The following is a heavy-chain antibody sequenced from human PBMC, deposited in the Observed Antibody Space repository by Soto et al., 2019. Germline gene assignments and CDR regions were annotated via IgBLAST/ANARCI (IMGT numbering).Heavy chain of an antibody. CDR2: ISGSGGST. D-gene: IGHD6-13*01. CDR3: AKDPIPIAAADY. J-gene: IGHJ4*02. V-gene: IGHV3-23*01. CDR1: GFTFSGYY. Sequence: PGGSLRLSCAASGFTFSGYYMSWIRQAPGKGLEWVSAISGSGGSTYYADSVKGRFTISRDNSKNTLYLQMNSLRAEDTAVYYCAKDPIPIAAADYWGQGTLVTVSS.